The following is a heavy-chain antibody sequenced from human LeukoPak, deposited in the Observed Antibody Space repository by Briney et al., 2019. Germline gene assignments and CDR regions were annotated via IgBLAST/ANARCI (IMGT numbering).Heavy chain of an antibody. V-gene: IGHV3-48*02. CDR3: ARVFYDSSGYRPCDY. D-gene: IGHD3-22*01. CDR1: GFTFSSYS. Sequence: PGGSLRLSCAASGFTFSSYSMNWVREAPGKGLEWVSYICNRSSTIYYADSVKGRFTICRDNAKNSLYLQMNSLRDEDTAVYYCARVFYDSSGYRPCDYWGQGTLVTVSS. J-gene: IGHJ4*02. CDR2: ICNRSSTI.